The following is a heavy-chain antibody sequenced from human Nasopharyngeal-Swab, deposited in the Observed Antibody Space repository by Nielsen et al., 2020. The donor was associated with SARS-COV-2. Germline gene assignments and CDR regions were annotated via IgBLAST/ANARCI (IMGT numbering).Heavy chain of an antibody. V-gene: IGHV3-74*01. J-gene: IGHJ4*02. CDR2: INSDGSST. CDR3: ARDLSSVVGATPLVY. D-gene: IGHD1-26*01. Sequence: ETLSLTCAASGFTFSSYWMHWVRQAPGKGLVWVSRINSDGSSTSYADSVKGRFTISRDNAKNTLYLQMNSLRAEDTAVYYCARDLSSVVGATPLVYWGQGTLVTVSS. CDR1: GFTFSSYW.